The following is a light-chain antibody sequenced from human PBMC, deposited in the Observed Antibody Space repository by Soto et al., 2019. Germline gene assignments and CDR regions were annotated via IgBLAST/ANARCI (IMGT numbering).Light chain of an antibody. CDR3: AAWDDSLNGLV. J-gene: IGLJ3*02. CDR1: SSNIGSHT. CDR2: TNH. Sequence: QSVLTQPPSASETPGQRVTISCSGSSSNIGSHTVNWYQQLPGTAPKLLIYTNHQRPSGVPDRFSGSKSVTSASLAISGLQSDDEAVYCCAAWDDSLNGLVFGGGTKLTVL. V-gene: IGLV1-44*01.